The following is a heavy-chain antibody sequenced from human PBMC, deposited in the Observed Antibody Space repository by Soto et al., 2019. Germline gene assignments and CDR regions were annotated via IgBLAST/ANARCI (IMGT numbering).Heavy chain of an antibody. CDR3: AKNGQPPYYYYGLDV. D-gene: IGHD2-8*01. Sequence: SVKVSCKASGGTFSSYAISWVRQAPGQGLEWMGGIIPIFGTANYAQKFQGRVTITADESTTTAYMELRTLTSDDTAVYYCAKNGQPPYYYYGLDVWGQGTTVTVSS. V-gene: IGHV1-69*13. J-gene: IGHJ6*02. CDR2: IIPIFGTA. CDR1: GGTFSSYA.